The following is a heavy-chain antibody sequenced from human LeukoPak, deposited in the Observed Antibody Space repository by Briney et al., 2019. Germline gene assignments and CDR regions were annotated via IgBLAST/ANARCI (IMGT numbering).Heavy chain of an antibody. D-gene: IGHD6-13*01. Sequence: PGGSLRLSCAVSGFIYNTYAMAWVRQAPGKGLEWVSSIDNSGDCTYYADSVKGRFTISRDNSRNTLYLQMSSLRVEDTALYYCGKQFSSSWQFDPRGQGTLVTVSS. J-gene: IGHJ5*02. CDR2: IDNSGDCT. CDR3: GKQFSSSWQFDP. CDR1: GFIYNTYA. V-gene: IGHV3-23*01.